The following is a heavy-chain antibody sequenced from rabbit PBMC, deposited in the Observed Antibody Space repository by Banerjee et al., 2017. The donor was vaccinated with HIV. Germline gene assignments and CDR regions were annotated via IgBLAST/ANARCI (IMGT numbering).Heavy chain of an antibody. Sequence: QEQLVESGGGLVQPEGSLTLTCTASGFSFSSFYYMCWVRQAPGKGLEWIACIGAGSNGNTYYASWAKGRFTISKTSSTTVTLQMTSLTAADTATYFCARDSGYTYSSADLWGPGTLVT. CDR2: IGAGSNGNT. J-gene: IGHJ4*01. CDR1: GFSFSSFYY. D-gene: IGHD1-1*01. CDR3: ARDSGYTYSSADL. V-gene: IGHV1S45*01.